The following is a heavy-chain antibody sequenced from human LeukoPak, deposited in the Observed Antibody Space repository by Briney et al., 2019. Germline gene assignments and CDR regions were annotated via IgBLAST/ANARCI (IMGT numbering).Heavy chain of an antibody. CDR2: IKSKTDGGTT. CDR1: GFTFSNAW. Sequence: GGSLRLSCAASGFTFSNAWMSWVRQAPGKGLEWVGRIKSKTDGGTTDYAAPVKGRSTISRDDSKNTLYLQMNSLKTEDTAVYYCTSSSSWVNYYYYYMDVWGKGTTVTVSS. CDR3: TSSSSWVNYYYYYMDV. J-gene: IGHJ6*03. V-gene: IGHV3-15*01. D-gene: IGHD6-6*01.